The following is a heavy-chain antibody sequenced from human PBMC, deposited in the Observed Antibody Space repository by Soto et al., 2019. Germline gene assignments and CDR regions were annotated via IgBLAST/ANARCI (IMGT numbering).Heavy chain of an antibody. CDR3: ARDIWQSNWFDP. D-gene: IGHD6-19*01. J-gene: IGHJ5*02. V-gene: IGHV3-74*01. Sequence: PGGSLRLSCGASGFTFSSYWMHWVRQAPGKGLVWVSRINSDGSSTTYADSVKGRFTISRDNAKNTLYLQMNSLRAEDTAVYYCARDIWQSNWFDPWGQGTLVTVSS. CDR2: INSDGSST. CDR1: GFTFSSYW.